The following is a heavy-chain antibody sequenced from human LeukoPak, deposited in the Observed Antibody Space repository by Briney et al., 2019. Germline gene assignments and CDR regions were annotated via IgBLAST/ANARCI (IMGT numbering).Heavy chain of an antibody. V-gene: IGHV1-2*02. Sequence: ASVKVSCKASGYTFTGYYMHWVRQAPGQGLEWMGWINPNGGGTNYAQKFQGRVTMTRDTSISTAYMELSRLRSDDTAVYYCARADSGSYYFHYYGMDVWGQGTTVTVSS. D-gene: IGHD1-26*01. CDR2: INPNGGGT. J-gene: IGHJ6*02. CDR1: GYTFTGYY. CDR3: ARADSGSYYFHYYGMDV.